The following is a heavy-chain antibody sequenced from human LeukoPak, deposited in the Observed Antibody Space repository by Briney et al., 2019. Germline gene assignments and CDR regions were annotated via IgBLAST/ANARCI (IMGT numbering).Heavy chain of an antibody. CDR2: ISYDVCNK. D-gene: IGHD5-24*01. Sequence: QPGRSLRLSCAASGFTFSSYAMQCVRQAPGKGRDGVAVISYDVCNKYYADSVKGRFTISRDNAKNTLYLQMNSLRAEDTVVYYCAREPEEMATISPFDYWGQGTLVTVSS. CDR1: GFTFSSYA. J-gene: IGHJ4*02. CDR3: AREPEEMATISPFDY. V-gene: IGHV3-30*04.